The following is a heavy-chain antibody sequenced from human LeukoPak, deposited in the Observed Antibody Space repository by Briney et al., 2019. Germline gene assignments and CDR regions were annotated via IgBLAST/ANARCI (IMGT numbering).Heavy chain of an antibody. Sequence: GGSLRLSCAASGFTFSSYAMHWVRQAPGKGLKWVAVISYDGSNKYYADSVKGRFTISRDNSKNTLYLQMNSLRAEDTAVYYCATPLNSGSYSDAFDIWGQGTMVTVSS. CDR1: GFTFSSYA. D-gene: IGHD1-26*01. CDR3: ATPLNSGSYSDAFDI. J-gene: IGHJ3*02. CDR2: ISYDGSNK. V-gene: IGHV3-30-3*01.